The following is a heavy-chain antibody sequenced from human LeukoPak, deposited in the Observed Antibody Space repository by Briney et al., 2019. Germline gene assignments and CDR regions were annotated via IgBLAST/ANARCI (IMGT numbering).Heavy chain of an antibody. CDR2: ISYDGSNK. V-gene: IGHV3-30*03. CDR3: VGAGDYVFDY. D-gene: IGHD4-17*01. J-gene: IGHJ4*02. Sequence: PGRSLRLSCAASGFTFSSYGMHWVRQAPGKGLEWVAVISYDGSNKYYADSVKGRFTISRDNSKNTLYLQMNSLRAEDTAVYYCVGAGDYVFDYWGQGTLVTVSS. CDR1: GFTFSSYG.